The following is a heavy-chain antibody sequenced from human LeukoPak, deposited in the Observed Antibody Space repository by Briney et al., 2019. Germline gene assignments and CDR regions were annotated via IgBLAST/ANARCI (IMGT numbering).Heavy chain of an antibody. CDR3: ARAGNYYYSSGYYSHFDY. J-gene: IGHJ4*02. CDR2: VYHSGST. V-gene: IGHV4-59*01. CDR1: GASISSDY. D-gene: IGHD3-22*01. Sequence: SETLSLTCTVSGASISSDYWNWLRQPPGKGREGIGHVYHSGSTNYNPSLKSRVTISVDTSKNQFSLKLSSVTAADTAVYYCARAGNYYYSSGYYSHFDYWGQGTLVTVSS.